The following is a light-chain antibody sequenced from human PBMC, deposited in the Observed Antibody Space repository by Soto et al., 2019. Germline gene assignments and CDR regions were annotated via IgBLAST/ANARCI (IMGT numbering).Light chain of an antibody. CDR2: GVS. CDR1: QLFSSN. V-gene: IGKV3-15*01. Sequence: EIVMMQSPATLSVSPGESVTLSCRASQLFSSNLAWYQHKPGQAPRLLIYGVSTRDTGVPDRFSGSASGTEFTLTISSLEPEDFAVYYCQQRSNWLWTFGQGTKVDIK. J-gene: IGKJ1*01. CDR3: QQRSNWLWT.